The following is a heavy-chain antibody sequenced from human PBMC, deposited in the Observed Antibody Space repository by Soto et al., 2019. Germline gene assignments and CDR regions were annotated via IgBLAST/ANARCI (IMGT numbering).Heavy chain of an antibody. CDR3: AKARRITMVRGVISYYYYGMDV. D-gene: IGHD3-10*01. CDR2: ISGSGGST. J-gene: IGHJ6*02. V-gene: IGHV3-23*01. Sequence: GGSLRLSCAASGFTFSSYAMSWVRQAPGKGLEWVSAISGSGGSTYYADSVKGRFTISRDNSKNTLYLQMNSLRAEDTAVYYCAKARRITMVRGVISYYYYGMDVWGQGT. CDR1: GFTFSSYA.